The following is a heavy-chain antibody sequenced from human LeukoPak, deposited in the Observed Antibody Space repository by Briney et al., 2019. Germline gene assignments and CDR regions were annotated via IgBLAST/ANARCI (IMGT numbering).Heavy chain of an antibody. J-gene: IGHJ4*02. V-gene: IGHV1-18*01. Sequence: EASVTVSFKASGYSFTSYGISWVRQAPGQGLEWVGWISAYNGNTNYAQKLQGRVTMTTDTSTSTAYMELRSLRSDDTAVYYCARGYSSSWLDYWGQGTLVTVSS. D-gene: IGHD6-13*01. CDR3: ARGYSSSWLDY. CDR2: ISAYNGNT. CDR1: GYSFTSYG.